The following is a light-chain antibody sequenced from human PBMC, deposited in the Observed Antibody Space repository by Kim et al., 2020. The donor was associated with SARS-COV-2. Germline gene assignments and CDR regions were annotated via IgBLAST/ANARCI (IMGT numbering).Light chain of an antibody. J-gene: IGKJ2*01. Sequence: SPGERATRACRASRSVSNNLAWYQHKPGQPPRLLIYGASTRATGVPARFSGSGSGTDFTLTVSSLQSEDFAVYYCHQYNDWPPRDTFGQGTKLEI. CDR3: HQYNDWPPRDT. V-gene: IGKV3-15*01. CDR2: GAS. CDR1: RSVSNN.